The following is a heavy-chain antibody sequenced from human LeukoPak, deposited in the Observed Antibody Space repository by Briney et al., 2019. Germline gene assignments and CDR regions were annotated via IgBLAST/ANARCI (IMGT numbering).Heavy chain of an antibody. CDR2: ISGGST. V-gene: IGHV3-23*01. Sequence: PGGSLRLSCAASGFTFSSYAMSWVRQAPGKGLEWVSAISGGSTYYADSVKGRFTISRDNSKNTLYLQMNSLRAEDTAVYYCAKVDYGDLPFDYWGQGTLVTVSS. J-gene: IGHJ4*02. D-gene: IGHD4-17*01. CDR3: AKVDYGDLPFDY. CDR1: GFTFSSYA.